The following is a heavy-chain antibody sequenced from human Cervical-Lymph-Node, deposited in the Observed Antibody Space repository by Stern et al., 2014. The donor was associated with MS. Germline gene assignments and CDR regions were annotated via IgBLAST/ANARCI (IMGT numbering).Heavy chain of an antibody. V-gene: IGHV1-69*01. J-gene: IGHJ4*02. CDR3: TIDQGGIAAY. D-gene: IGHD6-13*01. CDR1: GVTFSISS. Sequence: VQLVESGAVVKKPGSSVKVSCSTSGVTFSISSISWVRPAPGQGLEWMGGITPMFGTPNYARKFQGRVATTADESTSTAYMELSTLRSEDTATYFCTIDQGGIAAYWGQGTLVTVSS. CDR2: ITPMFGTP.